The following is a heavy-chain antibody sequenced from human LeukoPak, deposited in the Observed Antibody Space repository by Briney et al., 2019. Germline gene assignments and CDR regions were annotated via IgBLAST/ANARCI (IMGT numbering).Heavy chain of an antibody. CDR3: ARVKEVLRYFDWSSAYFDY. Sequence: SETLSLTCTVSGGSISTSNYYWGWIRQPPGKGLEWIGNIFYSGSTYYSPSLRSRVTISLDTSRNQFSLKLSSVTAADTAVYYCARVKEVLRYFDWSSAYFDYWGQGTLVTVSS. CDR1: GGSISTSNYY. CDR2: IFYSGST. V-gene: IGHV4-39*07. J-gene: IGHJ4*02. D-gene: IGHD3-9*01.